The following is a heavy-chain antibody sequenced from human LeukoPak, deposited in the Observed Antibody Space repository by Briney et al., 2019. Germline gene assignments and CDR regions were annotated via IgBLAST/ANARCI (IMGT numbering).Heavy chain of an antibody. CDR2: IYYSGST. J-gene: IGHJ4*02. D-gene: IGHD5-18*01. V-gene: IGHV4-31*03. CDR3: ARSGQLWASYFDY. CDR1: GGSISSGGYY. Sequence: SETLSLTCTVSGGSISSGGYYWSWIRQHPGKGLEWIGYIYYSGSTYYNPSLKSRVTISVDTSKNQFSLKLSSVTAADTAVYYCARSGQLWASYFDYWGQGTLVTVSS.